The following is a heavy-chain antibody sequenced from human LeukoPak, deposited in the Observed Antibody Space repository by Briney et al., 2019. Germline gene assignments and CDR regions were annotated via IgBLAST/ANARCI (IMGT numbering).Heavy chain of an antibody. CDR2: ISAYNGNT. D-gene: IGHD2-2*01. CDR3: ARNLYCSSTSCPDY. V-gene: IGHV1-18*01. CDR1: GYTFTSYG. J-gene: IGHJ4*02. Sequence: ASVKVSCKASGYTFTSYGISWVRQAPGQGLERMGWISAYNGNTNYAQKFQGRVTITADESTSTAYMELSSLRSEDTAVYYCARNLYCSSTSCPDYWGQGTLVTVSS.